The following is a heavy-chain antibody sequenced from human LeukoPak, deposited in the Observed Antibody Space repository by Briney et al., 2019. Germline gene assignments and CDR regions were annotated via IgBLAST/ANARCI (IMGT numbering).Heavy chain of an antibody. D-gene: IGHD6-19*01. Sequence: SETLSLTCTVSRGSIISSAYYWSWIRQPPGKDLEWIGYIYYSGSTYYNPSLKSRVTISLDTSKNQFSLKLSSVTAADTAVYYCVKTEVSSGSEDYWGQGTLVTVSS. J-gene: IGHJ4*02. CDR3: VKTEVSSGSEDY. CDR2: IYYSGST. CDR1: RGSIISSAYY. V-gene: IGHV4-30-4*08.